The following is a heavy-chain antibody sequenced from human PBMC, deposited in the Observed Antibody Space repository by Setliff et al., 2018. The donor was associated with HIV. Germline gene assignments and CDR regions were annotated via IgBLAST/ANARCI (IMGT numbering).Heavy chain of an antibody. J-gene: IGHJ4*02. Sequence: ASVKVSCKASGYTFTSYDVNWVRQAPGQGLEWMGWMNPNSGNTGYAQNFQGRVTMTRNTSISTAYMELTSLRFEDTAVYYCASGSGYCKNGVCYIGVHRTPDKYYFDSWGQGALVTVSS. D-gene: IGHD2-8*01. V-gene: IGHV1-8*01. CDR3: ASGSGYCKNGVCYIGVHRTPDKYYFDS. CDR1: GYTFTSYD. CDR2: MNPNSGNT.